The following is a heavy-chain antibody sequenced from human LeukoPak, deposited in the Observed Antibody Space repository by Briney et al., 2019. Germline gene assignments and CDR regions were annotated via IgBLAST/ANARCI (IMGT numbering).Heavy chain of an antibody. CDR3: AKDHRSSVYYYYGMDV. Sequence: PGRSLRLSCAASGFTFSSYAMHWVRQAPGKGLEWVAVISYDGSNKYYADSVKGRFTISRDNSKNTLYLQMNSLRAEDTAVYYCAKDHRSSVYYYYGMDVWGQGTTVTVSS. V-gene: IGHV3-30-3*01. CDR2: ISYDGSNK. CDR1: GFTFSSYA. J-gene: IGHJ6*02. D-gene: IGHD6-19*01.